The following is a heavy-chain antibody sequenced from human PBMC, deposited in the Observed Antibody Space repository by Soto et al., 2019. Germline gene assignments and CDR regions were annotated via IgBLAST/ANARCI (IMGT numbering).Heavy chain of an antibody. V-gene: IGHV4-34*01. CDR3: ATEAVAGTLYYYYGMDV. CDR2: INHSGST. Sequence: SETLSLTCAVYGGSFSGYYWSWIRQPPGKGLERIGEINHSGSTNYNPSLKSRVTISVDTSKNQFSLKLSSVTAADTAVYYCATEAVAGTLYYYYGMDVWGQGTTVTVSS. D-gene: IGHD6-19*01. CDR1: GGSFSGYY. J-gene: IGHJ6*02.